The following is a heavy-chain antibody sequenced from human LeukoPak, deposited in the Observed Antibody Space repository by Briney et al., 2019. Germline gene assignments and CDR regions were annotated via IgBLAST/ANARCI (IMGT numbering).Heavy chain of an antibody. V-gene: IGHV3-7*01. J-gene: IGHJ4*02. Sequence: PGGSLRLSCAASGFTFSSYWMSWVRQAPGKGLEWVANIKQDGSEKYYVDSVKGRFTISRDNAKNSLYLQMNSLRAEDTAVYYCASEPYCRSTSCYPYWGQGTLVTVSS. D-gene: IGHD2-2*01. CDR3: ASEPYCRSTSCYPY. CDR2: IKQDGSEK. CDR1: GFTFSSYW.